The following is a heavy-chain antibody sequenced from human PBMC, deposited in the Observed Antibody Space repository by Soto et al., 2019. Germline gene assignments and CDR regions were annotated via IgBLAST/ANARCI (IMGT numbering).Heavy chain of an antibody. Sequence: QVQLQQWGAGLLKPSETLSLTCAVYVGSFSGYYWRWIPQPPGKGLEWIGEINHSGSTNYNPSLKSRVTISVDTSKNQFSLKLSSVTAADTAVYYCARDKNDYGDHSAFDIWGQGTMVTVSA. J-gene: IGHJ3*02. V-gene: IGHV4-34*01. CDR3: ARDKNDYGDHSAFDI. D-gene: IGHD4-17*01. CDR1: VGSFSGYY. CDR2: INHSGST.